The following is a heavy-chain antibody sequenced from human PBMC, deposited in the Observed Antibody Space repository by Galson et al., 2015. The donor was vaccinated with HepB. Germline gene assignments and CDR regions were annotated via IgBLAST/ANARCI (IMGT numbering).Heavy chain of an antibody. V-gene: IGHV4-59*01. CDR3: ARAFGTTYYFDY. D-gene: IGHD3-10*01. CDR2: VYYSGNT. J-gene: IGHJ4*02. CDR1: GGSLSTYY. Sequence: SETLSLTCTVSGGSLSTYYWNWIRQPPGKGLEWIGYVYYSGNTYYSPSLKSRVTISVDTSTSQFSLNLRSVTAADTAVYYCARAFGTTYYFDYWGQGTLVTVSS.